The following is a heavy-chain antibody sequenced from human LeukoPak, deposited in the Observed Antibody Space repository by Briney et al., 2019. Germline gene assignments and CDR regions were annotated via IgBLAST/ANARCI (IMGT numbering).Heavy chain of an antibody. Sequence: GGSLRLSCAASGFTFSRYWMHWVRQAPGKGLVWVSRIKSDGNTNYANSVKGRFTISRDNAKNTVSLQMNSLRAEDTGVYFCARAPSEIGGYYPEYFRHWGQGTLVTVSS. CDR1: GFTFSRYW. CDR3: ARAPSEIGGYYPEYFRH. V-gene: IGHV3-74*01. D-gene: IGHD3-22*01. J-gene: IGHJ1*01. CDR2: IKSDGNT.